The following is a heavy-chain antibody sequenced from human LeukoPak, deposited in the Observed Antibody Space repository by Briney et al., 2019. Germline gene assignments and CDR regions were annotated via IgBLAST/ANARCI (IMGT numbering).Heavy chain of an antibody. CDR2: IKQDGSPK. CDR3: AKLARGDGFDL. J-gene: IGHJ3*01. Sequence: GGSLRLSCPASGFTSSGYWMSWVRQAPGKGLEWVASIKQDGSPKKYVDPVKGRFTISGDNAKNSVYLQMNSLRAEDTAAYYCAKLARGDGFDLWGQGTKVTVSS. V-gene: IGHV3-7*01. CDR1: GFTSSGYW.